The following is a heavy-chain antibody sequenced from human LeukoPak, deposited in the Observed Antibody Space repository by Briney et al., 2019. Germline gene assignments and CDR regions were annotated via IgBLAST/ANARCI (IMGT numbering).Heavy chain of an antibody. CDR1: GYTFTGYY. CDR3: ARDSSSREEDFDY. J-gene: IGHJ4*02. D-gene: IGHD6-6*01. V-gene: IGHV1-2*02. CDR2: INPNSGGT. Sequence: ASVTVSCKASGYTFTGYYMHWVRQAPGQGLEWMGWINPNSGGTNYAQKFQGRVTMTRDTSISTAYMELSRLRSDDTAVYYCARDSSSREEDFDYWGQGTLVTVSS.